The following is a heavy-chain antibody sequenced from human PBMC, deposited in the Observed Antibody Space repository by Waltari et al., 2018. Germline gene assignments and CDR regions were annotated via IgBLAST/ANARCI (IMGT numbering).Heavy chain of an antibody. CDR3: ARGGYYDPFDY. CDR2: IFSGVST. V-gene: IGHV3-66*01. J-gene: IGHJ4*02. Sequence: EVQLVESGGGLVQPGGSLRLSCVASGFTASSSYMSWVRQIPGKGLEWVSIIFSGVSTYYADSVKGRFTIFRDNSKNTVYLQMNSLRAEDTAVYYCARGGYYDPFDYWGQGTLVTVSS. D-gene: IGHD3-22*01. CDR1: GFTASSSY.